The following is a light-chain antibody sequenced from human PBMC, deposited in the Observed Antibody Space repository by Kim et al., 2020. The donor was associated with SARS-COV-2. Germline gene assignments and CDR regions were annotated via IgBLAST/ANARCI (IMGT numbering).Light chain of an antibody. Sequence: GKHVTISCTRSSGSIDDNYVQWYQQRPGGVPTTVIYEDDQRPSGVSDRFSGSIDNSSNSASLTISGLRTEDEADYYCQSYNRDNVIFGGGTQLTVL. V-gene: IGLV6-57*03. CDR3: QSYNRDNVI. CDR2: EDD. CDR1: SGSIDDNY. J-gene: IGLJ2*01.